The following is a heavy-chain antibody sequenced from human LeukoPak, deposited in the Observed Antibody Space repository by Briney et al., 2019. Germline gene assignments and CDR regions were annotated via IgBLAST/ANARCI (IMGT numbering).Heavy chain of an antibody. CDR2: INSDESIT. CDR1: GFTFSTSW. D-gene: IGHD4-11*01. Sequence: GGSLRLSCATSGFTFSTSWMYWVRQAPGKGLVWVSRINSDESITTYADSVKGRFTISRDNAKNTLYLQMNSLRAEDTAVYYCARGLVPGFLDYWGQGTPVTVSS. V-gene: IGHV3-74*01. J-gene: IGHJ4*02. CDR3: ARGLVPGFLDY.